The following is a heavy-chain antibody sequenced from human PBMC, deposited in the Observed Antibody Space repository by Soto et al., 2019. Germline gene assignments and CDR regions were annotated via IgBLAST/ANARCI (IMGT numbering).Heavy chain of an antibody. J-gene: IGHJ4*02. D-gene: IGHD2-15*01. CDR2: ISYDGSNT. CDR3: AKGGCSGGNCYSNC. CDR1: GFTFSDYG. V-gene: IGHV3-30*18. Sequence: GGSLRLSCAASGFTFSDYGMHWVRQAPGKGLEWVAVISYDGSNTYYGDSVKGRFTISRDNSKNTLFLQMNSLRAEDTAVYYCAKGGCSGGNCYSNCWGQGILVTVSS.